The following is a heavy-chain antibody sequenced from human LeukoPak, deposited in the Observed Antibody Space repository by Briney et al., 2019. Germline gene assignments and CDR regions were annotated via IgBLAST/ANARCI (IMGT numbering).Heavy chain of an antibody. CDR1: GGSISSGDYY. J-gene: IGHJ4*02. CDR3: ARVNGGGTAGPFDY. V-gene: IGHV4-30-4*01. CDR2: IYYSGST. Sequence: SETLSLTCTVSGGSISSGDYYWSWIRQPPGKGLEWIGYIYYSGSTYYNPSLKSRVTISVDTSKNQFSLKLSSVTAVDTAVYYCARVNGGGTAGPFDYWGQGTLVTVSS. D-gene: IGHD2-15*01.